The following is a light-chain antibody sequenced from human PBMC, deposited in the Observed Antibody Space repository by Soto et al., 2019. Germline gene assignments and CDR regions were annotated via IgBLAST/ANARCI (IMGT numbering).Light chain of an antibody. CDR2: YDN. CDR3: QVWDSSSDHRGV. CDR1: NIGSNS. Sequence: SYELTQPPSVSVAPGQTASITCGGNNIGSNSVHWYQQKPDQAPVLVIYYDNDRPSGIPERFSGSKSGNTATLTISRVEAGDEADYYCQVWDSSSDHRGVFGTGTKLTVL. J-gene: IGLJ1*01. V-gene: IGLV3-21*04.